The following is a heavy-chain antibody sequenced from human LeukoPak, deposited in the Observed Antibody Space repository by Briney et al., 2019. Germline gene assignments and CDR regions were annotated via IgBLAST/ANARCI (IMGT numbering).Heavy chain of an antibody. D-gene: IGHD3-22*01. V-gene: IGHV3-74*01. CDR3: ARAPSEIGGYYPEYFRH. Sequence: GGSLRLSCAASGFTFSTYWMHWVRQAPGKGLVWVSRIKSDGSTNYADSVKRRFTISRDNAKNTVSLQMNSLRPEDTGVYYCARAPSEIGGYYPEYFRHWGQGTLVTVSS. CDR2: IKSDGST. CDR1: GFTFSTYW. J-gene: IGHJ1*01.